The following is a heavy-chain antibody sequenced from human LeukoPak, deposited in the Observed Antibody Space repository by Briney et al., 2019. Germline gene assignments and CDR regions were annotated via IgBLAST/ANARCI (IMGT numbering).Heavy chain of an antibody. D-gene: IGHD5-18*01. J-gene: IGHJ3*02. CDR2: IIPIFGTA. CDR1: GGTFSSYA. CDR3: ASPRRDTAMARAFDI. V-gene: IGHV1-69*06. Sequence: ASVKVSCKASGGTFSSYAISWVRQAPGQGLEWMGGIIPIFGTANYAQKFQGRVTITADKSTSTAYMELSSLRSEATAVYYCASPRRDTAMARAFDIWGQGTMVTVSS.